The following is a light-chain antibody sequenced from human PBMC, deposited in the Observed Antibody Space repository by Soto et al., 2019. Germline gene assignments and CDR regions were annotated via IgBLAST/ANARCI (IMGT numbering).Light chain of an antibody. CDR2: GAS. V-gene: IGKV3-15*01. CDR1: ESINQN. J-gene: IGKJ3*01. CDR3: QQYGSSLFT. Sequence: ETVMTQSPATLSVSPGEGATLSCRATESINQNLAWYQQKPGQAPRLLIHGASYRATGIPDRFSGRGSGTEFTLAISRLQSEDFAVYYCQQYGSSLFTFGPGTKVDIK.